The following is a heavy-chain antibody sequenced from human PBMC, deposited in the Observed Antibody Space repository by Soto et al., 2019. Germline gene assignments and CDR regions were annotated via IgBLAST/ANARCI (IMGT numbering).Heavy chain of an antibody. Sequence: VKVSCKASGYTFTSYGISWVRQAPGQGLEWMGWISAYNGNTNYAQKLQGRVTMTTDTSTSTAYMELRSLRSDDTAVYYCARDISSGWYEKIDPWGQGTLVTVSS. D-gene: IGHD6-19*01. CDR3: ARDISSGWYEKIDP. J-gene: IGHJ5*02. V-gene: IGHV1-18*04. CDR1: GYTFTSYG. CDR2: ISAYNGNT.